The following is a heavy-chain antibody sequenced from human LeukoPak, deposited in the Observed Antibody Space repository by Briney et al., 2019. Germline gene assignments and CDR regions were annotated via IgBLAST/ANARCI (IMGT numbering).Heavy chain of an antibody. CDR3: AEDIRVQTVFPSFDY. CDR1: GFTFAYYG. CDR2: ISHDGSNK. V-gene: IGHV3-30*18. Sequence: PGGSLRLSCAASGFTFAYYGMHWVRQAPGKGLEWVAVISHDGSNKQYADSVKGRFTISRDNSKNMMYLEMNSLRGDDTAVYYCAEDIRVQTVFPSFDYWGQGALVIVSS. D-gene: IGHD2-8*01. J-gene: IGHJ4*02.